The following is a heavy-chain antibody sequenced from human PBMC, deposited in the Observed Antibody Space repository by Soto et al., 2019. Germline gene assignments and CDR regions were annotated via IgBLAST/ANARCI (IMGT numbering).Heavy chain of an antibody. CDR1: GFTFSSYA. CDR3: AKTPYYDFWSGYYD. CDR2: INNSGGRI. D-gene: IGHD3-3*01. J-gene: IGHJ4*02. Sequence: EVQLLESGGGLVQPGGSLRLSCAASGFTFSSYAMSWVRQAPGKGLEWVSSINNSGGRIYYADSVKSRFTSTRDNSKNMLYLEMNSLRVEDTAVYYCAKTPYYDFWSGYYDWGQGTLVTVSS. V-gene: IGHV3-23*01.